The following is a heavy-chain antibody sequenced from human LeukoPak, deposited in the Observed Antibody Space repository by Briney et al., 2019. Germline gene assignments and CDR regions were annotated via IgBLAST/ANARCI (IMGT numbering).Heavy chain of an antibody. Sequence: SVKVSCKASGGTFSNYAISWVRQAPGQGLEWMGRIIPILGIANYAQKFQGRVTITADKSTGTAYMELSSLRSEDTAVYYCARTDSNYYYYYGMDVWGQGTTVTVSS. D-gene: IGHD4-11*01. CDR1: GGTFSNYA. CDR3: ARTDSNYYYYYGMDV. V-gene: IGHV1-69*04. J-gene: IGHJ6*02. CDR2: IIPILGIA.